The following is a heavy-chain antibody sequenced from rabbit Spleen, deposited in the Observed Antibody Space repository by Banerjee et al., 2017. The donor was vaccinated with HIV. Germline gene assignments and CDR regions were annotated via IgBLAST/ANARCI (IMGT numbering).Heavy chain of an antibody. Sequence: QSLEESGGDLVKPGASLTLTCTASGFSFSSSDYMCWVRQAPGKGLEWISCIAAGSSGFTYSATWAKGRFTCSKTSSTTVTLQMTSLTVADTATYFCARDGAGGTYFALWGQGTLVTVS. V-gene: IGHV1S40*01. CDR3: ARDGAGGTYFAL. CDR1: GFSFSSSDY. CDR2: IAAGSSGFT. D-gene: IGHD8-1*01. J-gene: IGHJ3*01.